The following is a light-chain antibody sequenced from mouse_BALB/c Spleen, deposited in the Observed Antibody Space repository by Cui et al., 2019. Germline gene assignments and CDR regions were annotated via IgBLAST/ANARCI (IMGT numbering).Light chain of an antibody. Sequence: QIVLTQSPAIMSASLGQDITLTCSASSSVSYMHWYQQKSGTSPKLLIYSTSNLASGVPSRFSGSGSGTFYSRTISSVEAEDAADYYCHQWSSYRTFGGGTKLEIK. V-gene: IGKV4-80*01. CDR1: SSVSY. J-gene: IGKJ1*01. CDR2: STS. CDR3: HQWSSYRT.